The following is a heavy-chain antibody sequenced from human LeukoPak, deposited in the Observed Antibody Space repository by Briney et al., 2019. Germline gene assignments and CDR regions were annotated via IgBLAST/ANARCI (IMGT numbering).Heavy chain of an antibody. CDR1: GFTFSSYE. J-gene: IGHJ4*02. V-gene: IGHV3-48*03. CDR3: ASQYGSGEFGY. CDR2: ISSSGSTI. D-gene: IGHD3-10*01. Sequence: GGSLRLSCAASGFTFSSYEMNWVRQAPGKGLEWVSYISSSGSTIYYADSVKGRFTISRDNAKNSLYLQMNSLRAEDTAVYYCASQYGSGEFGYWGQGTLVTVSS.